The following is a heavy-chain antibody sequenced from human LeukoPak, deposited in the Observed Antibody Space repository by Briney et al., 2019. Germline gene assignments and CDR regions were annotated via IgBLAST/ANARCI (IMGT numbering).Heavy chain of an antibody. CDR3: ARVRRRTGHDAFDI. Sequence: ASVKVSCKASGGTFSSYAISWVRQATGQGLEWMGWMNPNSGNTGYAQKFQGRVTMTRNTSISTAYMELSSLRSEDTAVYYCARVRRRTGHDAFDIWGQGTMVTVSS. CDR2: MNPNSGNT. V-gene: IGHV1-8*02. J-gene: IGHJ3*02. CDR1: GGTFSSYA. D-gene: IGHD4-17*01.